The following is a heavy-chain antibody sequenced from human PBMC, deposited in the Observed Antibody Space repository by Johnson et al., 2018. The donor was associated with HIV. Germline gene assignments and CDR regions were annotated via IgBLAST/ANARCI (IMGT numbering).Heavy chain of an antibody. D-gene: IGHD3-3*02. V-gene: IGHV3-9*01. Sequence: VQLVESGGGLVQPGGSLRLSSVASGFTYDDYAMHWVRQAPGKGLEWVSGISWNSGSIGYADSVKGRFTISRDNSKNMVYLQMNSLRAEDTAAYYCARELSHDAFDFWGQGTLVTVSS. CDR1: GFTYDDYA. J-gene: IGHJ3*01. CDR3: ARELSHDAFDF. CDR2: ISWNSGSI.